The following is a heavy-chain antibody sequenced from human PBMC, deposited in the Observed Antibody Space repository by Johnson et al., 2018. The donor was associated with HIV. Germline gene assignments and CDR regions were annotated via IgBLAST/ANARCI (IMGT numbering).Heavy chain of an antibody. CDR2: IYCDGRP. CDR1: GFTVSSNY. J-gene: IGHJ3*01. D-gene: IGHD2-21*02. Sequence: VQWVEPGGGVVQPGGSLRLPCAASGFTVSSNYMNRFPQAPGKRMEGFSVIYCDGRPYYAAAAHGRFSISRDNSKNTLYRQRHSLTADDTAVYYCTRGGGAYCGGDCLRTCDVWGQGTMVTASS. V-gene: IGHV3-66*01. CDR3: TRGGGAYCGGDCLRTCDV.